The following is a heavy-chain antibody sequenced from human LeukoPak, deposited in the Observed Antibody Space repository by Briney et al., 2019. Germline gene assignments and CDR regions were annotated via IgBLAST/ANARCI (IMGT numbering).Heavy chain of an antibody. CDR1: GGSNY. D-gene: IGHD6-13*01. CDR2: IYYSGST. V-gene: IGHV4-39*01. Sequence: SETLSLTCTVSGGSNYWSWVRQPPGKGLEWIGSIYYSGSTYYNPSLKSRVTISVDTSKNQFSLKVNSVTAADTAVYYCARHEWGAAAARKFDYWGQGTLVTVSS. CDR3: ARHEWGAAAARKFDY. J-gene: IGHJ4*02.